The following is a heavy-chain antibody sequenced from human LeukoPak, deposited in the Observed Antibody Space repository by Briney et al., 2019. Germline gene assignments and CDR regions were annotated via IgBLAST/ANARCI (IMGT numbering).Heavy chain of an antibody. CDR2: ISYDGSNK. Sequence: PGGSLRLSCAASGFTFSSYAMHWVRQAPGKGLEWVAVISYDGSNKYYADSVKGRFTISRDNAKNLLYLQMNNLRAEDTAVYYCARDKGDYDRSGSLFVFGGQGTLVTVSS. D-gene: IGHD3-22*01. CDR1: GFTFSSYA. V-gene: IGHV3-30*04. J-gene: IGHJ4*02. CDR3: ARDKGDYDRSGSLFVF.